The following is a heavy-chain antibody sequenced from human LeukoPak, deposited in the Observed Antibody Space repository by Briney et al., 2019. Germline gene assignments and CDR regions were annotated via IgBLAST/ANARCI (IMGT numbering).Heavy chain of an antibody. V-gene: IGHV4-59*01. Sequence: SETLSLTCTVSGGSISSYYWSWIRQPPGKGLEWIGYIYYSGSTNYNPSLKSRVTISVDTSKNQFSLKLSSVTAADTAVYYCAKAADGVPPGKPLNWFDPRGQGTLVTVSS. CDR2: IYYSGST. J-gene: IGHJ5*02. CDR3: AKAADGVPPGKPLNWFDP. CDR1: GGSISSYY. D-gene: IGHD2-2*02.